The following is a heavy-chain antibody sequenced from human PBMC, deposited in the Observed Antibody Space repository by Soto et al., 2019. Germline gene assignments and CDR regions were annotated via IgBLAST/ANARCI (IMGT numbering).Heavy chain of an antibody. D-gene: IGHD6-19*01. CDR2: ISDSDNAT. V-gene: IGHV3-23*01. Sequence: PGGSLRLSCAASGFTFSSYAMTWVRQAPGKGLEWVSVISDSDNATYYADSVKGRFTISRDNSKNTLYLQFNSLRAEDTAVYYCAKGVSSSAWSASDNWGQGTLVTV. J-gene: IGHJ4*02. CDR3: AKGVSSSAWSASDN. CDR1: GFTFSSYA.